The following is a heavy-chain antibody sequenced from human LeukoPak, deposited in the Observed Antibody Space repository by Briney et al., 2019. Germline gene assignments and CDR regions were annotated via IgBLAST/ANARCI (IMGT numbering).Heavy chain of an antibody. V-gene: IGHV1-69*13. CDR2: IIPIFGTA. Sequence: EASVKVSCKASGGTFSSYAIGWVRQAPGQGLEWMGGIIPIFGTANYAQKFQGRVTITADESTSTAYMELSSLRSEDTAVYYCARDWCKGGSCYSGDYWGQGTLVTVSS. J-gene: IGHJ4*02. D-gene: IGHD2-15*01. CDR1: GGTFSSYA. CDR3: ARDWCKGGSCYSGDY.